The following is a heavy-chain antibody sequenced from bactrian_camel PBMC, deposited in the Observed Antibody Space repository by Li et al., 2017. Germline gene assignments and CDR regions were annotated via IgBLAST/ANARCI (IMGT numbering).Heavy chain of an antibody. CDR3: ATEGPAFVATRCEDPREYNV. J-gene: IGHJ4*01. CDR2: INAAGSST. D-gene: IGHD4*01. Sequence: HVQLVESGGGLVQFGGSLRLSCAASGFTFSSYWMYWVRQDPGKGLEWVSTINAAGSSTYYAESVKGRLTISRDNAKNTLYQQMNNLKPEDTALYYCATEGPAFVATRCEDPREYNVWGRGTQVTVS. CDR1: GFTFSSYW. V-gene: IGHV3S1*01.